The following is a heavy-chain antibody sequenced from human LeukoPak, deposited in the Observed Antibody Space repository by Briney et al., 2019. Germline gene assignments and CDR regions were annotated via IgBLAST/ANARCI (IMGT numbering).Heavy chain of an antibody. J-gene: IGHJ6*02. V-gene: IGHV4-59*08. D-gene: IGHD6-13*01. CDR3: SGRQQLVDPYYYYGMDV. CDR2: IYYSGST. CDR1: GGSISSYY. Sequence: KASETLSLTCTVSGGSISSYYWSWIRQPPGKGLEWIGYIYYSGSTNYNPSLKSRVTISVDTSKNQFSLKLSSVTAADTAVYYCSGRQQLVDPYYYYGMDVWGQGTTVTVSS.